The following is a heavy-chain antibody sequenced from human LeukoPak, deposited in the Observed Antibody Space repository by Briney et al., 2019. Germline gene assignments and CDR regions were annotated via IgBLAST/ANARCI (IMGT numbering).Heavy chain of an antibody. CDR3: ARGGRDMYYYGSGSFLVWFDP. D-gene: IGHD3-10*01. CDR1: GYTFTSYY. J-gene: IGHJ5*02. V-gene: IGHV1-46*01. CDR2: INPSGGST. Sequence: GASVKVSCKASGYTFTSYYMHWVRQAPGQGLEWMGIINPSGGSTSYAQKFQGRVTMTRNTSISTAYMELSSLRSEDTAVYYCARGGRDMYYYGSGSFLVWFDPWGQGTLVTVSS.